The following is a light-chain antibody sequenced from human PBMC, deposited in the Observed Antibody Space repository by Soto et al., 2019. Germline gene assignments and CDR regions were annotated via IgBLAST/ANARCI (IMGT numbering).Light chain of an antibody. CDR3: QHYNSYSEA. CDR2: DAS. Sequence: EVVLTQSPATLSLSPGAGATVSWSASQSVRTSLAWYQHKPGQAPRLVIYDASLRANGVPARFGGSGSGTEFTLTISSLQPDDFATYYCQHYNSYSEAFGQGTKVDIK. V-gene: IGKV3-11*01. J-gene: IGKJ1*01. CDR1: QSVRTS.